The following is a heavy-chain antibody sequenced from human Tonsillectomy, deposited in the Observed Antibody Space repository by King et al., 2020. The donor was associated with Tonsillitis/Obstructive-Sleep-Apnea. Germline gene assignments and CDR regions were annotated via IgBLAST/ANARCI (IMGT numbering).Heavy chain of an antibody. Sequence: QLVQSGAEVKKPGESLKISCQGSGYNFYTYWIGWVRQMPGKGLEWMGIIYPGDSDDKYSPSFQGQVTISVDKSINTAYLQWSSVRASDSGMYYCASLSGNSYPPPTRFQYWGQGTLVTVSS. V-gene: IGHV5-51*03. CDR2: IYPGDSDD. CDR1: GYNFYTYW. J-gene: IGHJ4*02. D-gene: IGHD3-10*01. CDR3: ASLSGNSYPPPTRFQY.